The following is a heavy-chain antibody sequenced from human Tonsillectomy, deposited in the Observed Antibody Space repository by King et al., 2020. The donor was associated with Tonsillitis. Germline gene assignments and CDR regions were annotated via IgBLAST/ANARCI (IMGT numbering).Heavy chain of an antibody. D-gene: IGHD3-10*01. V-gene: IGHV3-30*18. CDR3: AKDYYGSGSYYPIDY. CDR1: GFTFSNFG. J-gene: IGHJ4*02. CDR2: ISYDGSNK. Sequence: VQLVESGGGVVQPGRSLRLSCAASGFTFSNFGMHWVRQAPGKGLEWVAVISYDGSNKNYADSVKGRFTISRDNSKNTLYLQMNSLRAEDTAVYHRAKDYYGSGSYYPIDYWGQGTLVTVSS.